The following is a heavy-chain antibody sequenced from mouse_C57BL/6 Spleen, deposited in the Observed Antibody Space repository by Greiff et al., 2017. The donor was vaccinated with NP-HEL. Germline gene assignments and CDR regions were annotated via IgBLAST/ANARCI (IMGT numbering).Heavy chain of an antibody. D-gene: IGHD1-1*01. CDR2: ISSGSSTI. V-gene: IGHV5-17*01. CDR1: GFTFSDYG. CDR3: AKNGSSLYWYFDV. Sequence: DVHLVESGGGLVKPGGSLKLSCAASGFTFSDYGMHWVRQAPEKGLEWVAYISSGSSTIYYADTVKGRFTISRDNAKNTLFLQMTSLRSEDTAMYYCAKNGSSLYWYFDVWGTGTTVTVSS. J-gene: IGHJ1*03.